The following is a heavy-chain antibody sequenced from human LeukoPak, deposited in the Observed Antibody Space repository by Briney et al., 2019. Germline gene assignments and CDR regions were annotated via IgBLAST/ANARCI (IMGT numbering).Heavy chain of an antibody. CDR1: GGSFSGYY. Sequence: PSETLSLTCAVYGGSFSGYYWGWIRQPPGKGLEWIGEINHSGSTNYNPSLKSRVTISVDTSKNQFSLKLSSVTAADTAVYYCARIFFGGSGWYTKVGYFDYWGQGTLVTVSS. CDR3: ARIFFGGSGWYTKVGYFDY. J-gene: IGHJ4*02. V-gene: IGHV4-34*01. CDR2: INHSGST. D-gene: IGHD6-19*01.